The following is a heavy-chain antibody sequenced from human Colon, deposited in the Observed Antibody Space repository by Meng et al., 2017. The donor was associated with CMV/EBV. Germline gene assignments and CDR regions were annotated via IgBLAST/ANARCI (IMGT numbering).Heavy chain of an antibody. CDR3: ARPSYGSGSYGY. Sequence: CAVAGGSISSPNWWGWVRQPPGKGLEWIGEIYHSGTTNYNPPLQSRLIISVDKSKNQFSLKLTSVTAADTAVYYCARPSYGSGSYGYWGQGILVTVSS. D-gene: IGHD3-10*01. V-gene: IGHV4-4*02. CDR2: IYHSGTT. CDR1: GGSISSPNW. J-gene: IGHJ4*02.